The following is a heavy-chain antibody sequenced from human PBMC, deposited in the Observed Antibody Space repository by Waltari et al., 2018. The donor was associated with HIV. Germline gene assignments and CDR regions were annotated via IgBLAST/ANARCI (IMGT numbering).Heavy chain of an antibody. CDR3: ARGAGGYYDGTPNRFDY. CDR1: GFTFGDDA. J-gene: IGHJ4*02. V-gene: IGHV3-49*03. CDR2: IRSKAYGGTT. D-gene: IGHD3-22*01. Sequence: EVQLVESGGGLVQPGRSLRLSCIASGFTFGDDAMSWFRQAPGKGLEWIGFIRSKAYGGTTEYAASVKGRFSISRDDSKDIAYLQMNSLKTDDTAVYSCARGAGGYYDGTPNRFDYWGQGTLVIVSS.